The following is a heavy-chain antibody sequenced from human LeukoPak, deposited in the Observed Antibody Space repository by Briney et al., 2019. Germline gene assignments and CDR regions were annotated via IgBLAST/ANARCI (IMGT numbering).Heavy chain of an antibody. J-gene: IGHJ1*01. CDR3: ASRVPDSPYSSSWPEYFQH. D-gene: IGHD6-13*01. CDR1: GGSISSYY. CDR2: IYYSGST. Sequence: PSETLSLTCTVSGGSISSYYWSWIRQPPGKGLEWIGYIYYSGSTNYNPSLKSRVTISVGTSKNQFSLKLSSVTAADTAVYYCASRVPDSPYSSSWPEYFQHWGQGTVVTVSS. V-gene: IGHV4-59*08.